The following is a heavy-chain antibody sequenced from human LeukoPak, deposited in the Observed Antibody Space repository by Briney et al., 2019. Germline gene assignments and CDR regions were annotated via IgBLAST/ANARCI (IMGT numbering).Heavy chain of an antibody. V-gene: IGHV1-2*06. CDR2: INPNSGGT. Sequence: ASVKVSCKASGYTFTGYYMHWVRQAPGHGLDWMGRINPNSGGTNYAQKFQGRVTMTRDTSISTAYMELSRLRSDDTAVYYCARDYGNYYDSSGYPWGQGTLVTVSS. J-gene: IGHJ5*02. CDR1: GYTFTGYY. D-gene: IGHD3-22*01. CDR3: ARDYGNYYDSSGYP.